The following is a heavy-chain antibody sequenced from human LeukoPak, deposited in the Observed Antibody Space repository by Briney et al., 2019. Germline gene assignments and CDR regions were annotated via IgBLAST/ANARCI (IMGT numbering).Heavy chain of an antibody. D-gene: IGHD2-2*01. V-gene: IGHV3-13*01. CDR1: GFTFSSYD. CDR2: IGTAGDT. J-gene: IGHJ4*02. Sequence: GGSLSLSCAASGFTFSSYDMHWVRQATGKGLEWVSAIGTAGDTYYPGSVKGRFTISRENAKNSLYLQMNSLRAGDTAVYYCARVSYCGSTRCHRNAFDYWGQVVMVTACS. CDR3: ARVSYCGSTRCHRNAFDY.